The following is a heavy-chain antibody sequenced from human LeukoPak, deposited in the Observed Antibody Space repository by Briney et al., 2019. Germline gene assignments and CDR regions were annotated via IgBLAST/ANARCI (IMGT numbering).Heavy chain of an antibody. CDR2: IKQDGSEK. J-gene: IGHJ4*02. V-gene: IGHV3-7*01. D-gene: IGHD6-19*01. Sequence: GGSLRLTCAASGFTFSSYSMNWVRQAPGKGLEWVANIKQDGSEKYYVDSVKGRFTISRDNAKNSLHLQMNSLRADDTALYYCAIQGQYNSGWHLGFWGQGTLVTVSS. CDR3: AIQGQYNSGWHLGF. CDR1: GFTFSSYS.